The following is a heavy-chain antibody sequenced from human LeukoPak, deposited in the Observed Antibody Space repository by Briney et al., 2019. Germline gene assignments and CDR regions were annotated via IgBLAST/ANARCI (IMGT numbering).Heavy chain of an antibody. CDR3: ARLNYDFWSGIWEGYYMDV. D-gene: IGHD3-3*01. CDR2: IREDGSER. J-gene: IGHJ6*03. CDR1: GFTFTSYW. Sequence: PGGSLRLSCAASGFTFTSYWMTWVRRAPGKGLEWVANIREDGSERYYVAPVKGRFTVSRDNAKKSLSLQVNSLRAEDTAVYYCARLNYDFWSGIWEGYYMDVWGKGTTVTVSS. V-gene: IGHV3-7*01.